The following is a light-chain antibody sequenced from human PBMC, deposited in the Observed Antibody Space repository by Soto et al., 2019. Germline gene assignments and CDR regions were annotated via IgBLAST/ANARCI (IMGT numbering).Light chain of an antibody. V-gene: IGKV1-5*03. Sequence: DIQMTQSPSILSASVGDRVTITCRASQSSSSWLAWYQQKPGKAPNLLIHKASHLESGVPSRFSGSGSGTEFTLTISSLQPGDFATYYCQHYNTYPWTFGQGNKVEIK. CDR2: KAS. CDR3: QHYNTYPWT. CDR1: QSSSSW. J-gene: IGKJ1*01.